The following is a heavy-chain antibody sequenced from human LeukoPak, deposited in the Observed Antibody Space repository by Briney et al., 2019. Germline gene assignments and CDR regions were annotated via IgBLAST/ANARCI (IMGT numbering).Heavy chain of an antibody. J-gene: IGHJ4*02. CDR2: IWYDGSNK. D-gene: IGHD3-3*01. Sequence: GGSLRLSCAASGFNFRSYGMHWVRQAPGKGLEWVAVIWYDGSNKYYADSVKGRFIISRDNSKNTLSPQMNSLRAEDTAVYYCARDRTIYFDQWGQGILVTVSS. CDR1: GFNFRSYG. CDR3: ARDRTIYFDQ. V-gene: IGHV3-33*01.